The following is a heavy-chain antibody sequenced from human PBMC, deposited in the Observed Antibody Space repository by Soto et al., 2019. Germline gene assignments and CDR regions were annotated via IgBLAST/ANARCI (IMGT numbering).Heavy chain of an antibody. V-gene: IGHV1-46*03. D-gene: IGHD3-3*01. Sequence: ALVKVSCKASVYTFTSYYMHWVRQAPGQGLEWMGIINPSGGSTSYAQKFQGRITMTRDTSTSTVYMELSSLRSEDTAVYYCAVVHFGLVPQDALDIWGVETMVTVSS. J-gene: IGHJ3*02. CDR3: AVVHFGLVPQDALDI. CDR1: VYTFTSYY. CDR2: INPSGGST.